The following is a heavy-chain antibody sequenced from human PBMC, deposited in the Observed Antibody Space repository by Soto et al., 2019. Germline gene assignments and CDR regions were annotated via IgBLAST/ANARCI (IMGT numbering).Heavy chain of an antibody. V-gene: IGHV3-74*01. D-gene: IGHD2-8*01. CDR3: TRGGFMHAFDM. CDR1: WCTFSNYW. Sequence: GGPQRVYYGGSWCTFSNYWMHWVRQAPGKGLVWVSRVNNDGSGTIYADSVKGRFTISRDNAKNTVYLEMNSLRAEDTALYFCTRGGFMHAFDMWGQGTTVTVSS. CDR2: VNNDGSGT. J-gene: IGHJ3*02.